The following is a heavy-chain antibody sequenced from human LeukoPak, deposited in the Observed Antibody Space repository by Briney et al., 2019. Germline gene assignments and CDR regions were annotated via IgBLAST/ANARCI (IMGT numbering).Heavy chain of an antibody. CDR3: AKAVSLGYFDY. J-gene: IGHJ4*02. V-gene: IGHV3-53*01. CDR2: IYSGGST. Sequence: PGGSLRLSCAASGFTVSSNYMSWVRQAPGKGLEWVSVIYSGGSTDYADSVKGRFTISRDNSKNTLYLQMNSLRAEDTAVYYCAKAVSLGYFDYWGQGTLVTVSS. CDR1: GFTVSSNY.